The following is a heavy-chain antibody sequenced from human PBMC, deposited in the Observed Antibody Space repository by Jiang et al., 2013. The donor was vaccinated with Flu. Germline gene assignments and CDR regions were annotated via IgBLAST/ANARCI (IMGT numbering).Heavy chain of an antibody. CDR2: ISGSGGST. J-gene: IGHJ4*02. V-gene: IGHV3-23*04. Sequence: VQLVESGGGLVQPGGSLRLSCAASGFTFSSYAMSWVRQAPGKGLEWVSAISGSGGSTYYADSVKGRFTISRDNSKNTLYLQMNSLRAEDTAVYYCAKGVGYCSSTSCSMVDYWGQGTLVTVSS. D-gene: IGHD2-2*01. CDR3: AKGVGYCSSTSCSMVDY. CDR1: GFTFSSYA.